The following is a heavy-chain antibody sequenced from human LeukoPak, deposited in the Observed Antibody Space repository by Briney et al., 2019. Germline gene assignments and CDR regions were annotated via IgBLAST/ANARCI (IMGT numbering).Heavy chain of an antibody. D-gene: IGHD6-13*01. CDR3: ARAELYSSSWYNY. J-gene: IGHJ4*02. CDR2: IIPIFGTA. Sequence: SVKVSCKASGGTFSSYAISWVRQAPGQGLEWMGRIIPIFGTANYAQKFQGRVTITTDESTSTAYMELSSLRSEDAAVYYCARAELYSSSWYNYWGQGTLVTVSS. V-gene: IGHV1-69*05. CDR1: GGTFSSYA.